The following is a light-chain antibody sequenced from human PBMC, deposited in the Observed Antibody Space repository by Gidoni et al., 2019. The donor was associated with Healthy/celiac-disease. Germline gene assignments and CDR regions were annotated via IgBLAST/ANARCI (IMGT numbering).Light chain of an antibody. CDR2: YAS. V-gene: IGKV6-21*02. CDR1: PSIGSS. CDR3: HQSSSLGYT. Sequence: EIVLTHSPDFQSVTPTEKVTITCRASPSIGSSLHWYQQKPDESPKLLIKYASQSISGVPSRFSGSGSGTDFTLTINSVEAEDAATYYCHQSSSLGYTFGQGTKLEIK. J-gene: IGKJ2*01.